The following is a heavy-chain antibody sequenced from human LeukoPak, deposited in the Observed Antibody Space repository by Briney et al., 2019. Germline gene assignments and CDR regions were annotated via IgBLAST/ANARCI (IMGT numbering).Heavy chain of an antibody. CDR1: GFTFSSYT. CDR2: IKSKTDGGTT. D-gene: IGHD1-26*01. V-gene: IGHV3-15*01. J-gene: IGHJ6*02. Sequence: GGSLRLSCAASGFTFSSYTMSWVRQAPGKGLEWVGRIKSKTDGGTTDYAAPVKGRFIISRDDSKNTLSLQMNSLKTEDTAVYFCTTDQVGFGMDVWGQGTTVTVSS. CDR3: TTDQVGFGMDV.